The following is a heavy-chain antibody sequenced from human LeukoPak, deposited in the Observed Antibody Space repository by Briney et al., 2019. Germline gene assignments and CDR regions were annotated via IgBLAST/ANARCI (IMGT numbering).Heavy chain of an antibody. CDR3: GAFGYEAGIDL. J-gene: IGHJ4*02. D-gene: IGHD2-2*01. CDR2: ISPRGTET. Sequence: GGSLRLSCGASEFVFRILWMTWVRQSPGNGLEWVANISPRGTETYYVDPFKGRFTISRDNARNLLFLQMNTLRADDTAVYFCGAFGYEAGIDLWGQGTLVAVSS. CDR1: EFVFRILW. V-gene: IGHV3-7*01.